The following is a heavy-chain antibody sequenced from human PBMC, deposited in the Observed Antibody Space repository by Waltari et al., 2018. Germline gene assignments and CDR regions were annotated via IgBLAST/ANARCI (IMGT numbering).Heavy chain of an antibody. D-gene: IGHD2-15*01. V-gene: IGHV3-74*01. CDR1: GFTFSSYW. CDR3: ARARWLDY. J-gene: IGHJ4*02. Sequence: DVQLVESGGGLAQPVGSLRLSCAASGFTFSSYWMYWVRQVPGKGLMWVSQINADGNRPNYADSVRGRFTISRDNAKDTLYLQMNSLRVEDTGVYYCARARWLDYWGQGTLVTVSS. CDR2: INADGNRP.